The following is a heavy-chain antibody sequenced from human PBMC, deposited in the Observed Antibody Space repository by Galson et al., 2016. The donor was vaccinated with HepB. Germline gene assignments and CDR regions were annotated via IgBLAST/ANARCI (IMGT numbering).Heavy chain of an antibody. CDR2: ISYDGKKK. CDR1: RFTFNNYA. D-gene: IGHD2-15*01. J-gene: IGHJ4*02. Sequence: SLRLSCATSRFTFNNYAMYWVRQAPGKGLEWVAIISYDGKKKFYADSVKGRFTISRDDSKYTLSLQMINLRAEDTALYYCARVRYASLVVAGNPIDYWGQGALVTGSS. CDR3: ARVRYASLVVAGNPIDY. V-gene: IGHV3-30*04.